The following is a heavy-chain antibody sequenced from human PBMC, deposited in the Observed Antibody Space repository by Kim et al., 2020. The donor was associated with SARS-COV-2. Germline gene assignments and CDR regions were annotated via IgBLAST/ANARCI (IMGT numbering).Heavy chain of an antibody. V-gene: IGHV4-34*01. Sequence: NYNPSLKSRVTISVATSKNQFSLKLSSVTAADTAVYYCARGLNYYGLDYWGQGTLVTVSS. CDR3: ARGLNYYGLDY. D-gene: IGHD1-26*01. J-gene: IGHJ4*02.